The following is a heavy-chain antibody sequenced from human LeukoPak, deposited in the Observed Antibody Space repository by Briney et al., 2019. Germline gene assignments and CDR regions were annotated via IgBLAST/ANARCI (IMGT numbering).Heavy chain of an antibody. CDR1: GFTFSSYG. D-gene: IGHD6-19*01. V-gene: IGHV3-30*02. Sequence: GGSLRLSCAASGFTFSSYGMHWVRQAPGKGLEWVAFIRYDGSNKYYADSVKGRFTVSRDNSKNTLYLQMNSLRAEDTAVYYCARGGRGAPIAVAGTFAPYYFDYWGQGTLVTVSS. CDR3: ARGGRGAPIAVAGTFAPYYFDY. J-gene: IGHJ4*02. CDR2: IRYDGSNK.